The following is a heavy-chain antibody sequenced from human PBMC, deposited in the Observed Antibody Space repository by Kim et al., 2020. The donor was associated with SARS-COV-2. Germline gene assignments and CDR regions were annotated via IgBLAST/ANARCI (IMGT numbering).Heavy chain of an antibody. CDR1: GFTFSSYS. CDR2: ISSSSSYI. D-gene: IGHD6-13*01. CDR3: ARDTLSYSSSWYFDY. Sequence: GGSLRLSCAASGFTFSSYSMNWVRQAPGKGLEWVSSISSSSSYIYYANLVKGRFISSRDNAKNSLYLQMNSLRGEDTAVYYCARDTLSYSSSWYFDYWGQGTLVTVSS. V-gene: IGHV3-21*01. J-gene: IGHJ4*02.